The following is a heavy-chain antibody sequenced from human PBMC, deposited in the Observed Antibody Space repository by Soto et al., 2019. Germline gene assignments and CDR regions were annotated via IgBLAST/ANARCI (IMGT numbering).Heavy chain of an antibody. CDR2: INPNSGGT. D-gene: IGHD6-13*01. V-gene: IGHV1-2*04. J-gene: IGHJ6*02. Sequence: ASVKVSCKASGYTFTGSYMHWVRQAPGQGLEWMGWINPNSGGTNYAQKFQGWVTMTRDTSISTAYMELSRLRSDDTAVYYCARSRPGYSSSWYPYYSYGMDVWGQGTTVTVSS. CDR1: GYTFTGSY. CDR3: ARSRPGYSSSWYPYYSYGMDV.